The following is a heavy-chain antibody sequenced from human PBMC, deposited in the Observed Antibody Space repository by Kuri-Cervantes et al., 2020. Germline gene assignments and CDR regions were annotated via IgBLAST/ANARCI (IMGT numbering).Heavy chain of an antibody. V-gene: IGHV4-61*01. CDR1: GGSISSGSYY. Sequence: SETLSLTCTVSGGSISSGSYYWSWIRQPPGKGLEWIGYIYYSGSTNYNPSLKSRVTISVDTSKNQFSLKLSSVTAADTAVYYCARSCSGGSCYNAQDYWGQGTLVTVSS. D-gene: IGHD2-15*01. CDR2: IYYSGST. CDR3: ARSCSGGSCYNAQDY. J-gene: IGHJ4*02.